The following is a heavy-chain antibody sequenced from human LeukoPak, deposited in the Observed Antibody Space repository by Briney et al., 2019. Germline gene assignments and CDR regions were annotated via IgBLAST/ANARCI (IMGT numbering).Heavy chain of an antibody. J-gene: IGHJ3*02. CDR1: GFTFRNAW. CDR2: IYYSGST. V-gene: IGHV4-38-2*01. Sequence: GSLRLSCAASGFTFRNAWMSWVRQPPGKGLEWIGSIYYSGSTYYNPSLKSRVTISVDTSKNQFSLKLNSVTAADTAVYYCAKSNGYGLVDIWGQGTMVTVSS. D-gene: IGHD2-8*01. CDR3: AKSNGYGLVDI.